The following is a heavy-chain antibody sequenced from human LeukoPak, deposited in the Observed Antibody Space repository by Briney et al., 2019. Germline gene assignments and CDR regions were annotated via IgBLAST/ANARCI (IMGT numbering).Heavy chain of an antibody. D-gene: IGHD3-10*01. V-gene: IGHV4-4*02. CDR1: GGSISSSNW. CDR2: IYHSGST. J-gene: IGHJ6*02. CDR3: AGVLLWFGELPTDYYYGMDV. Sequence: SETLSLTCAVSGGSISSSNWWSWVRQPPGKGLEWIGEIYHSGSTNYNPSLKSRVTISVDKSKNQFSLKLSSVTAADTAVYYCAGVLLWFGELPTDYYYGMDVWGQGTTVTVSS.